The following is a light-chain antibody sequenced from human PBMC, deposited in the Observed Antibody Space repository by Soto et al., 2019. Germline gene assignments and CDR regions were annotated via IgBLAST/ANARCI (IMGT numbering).Light chain of an antibody. CDR2: EVS. CDR3: SSYTTSNTWV. V-gene: IGLV2-14*01. Sequence: QSVLTQPASVSGSPGQSITISCTGTSSDVGGYNYVSWFQQSPGKAPKLMIYEVSHRPSGVSIRFSGSKSDNTASLTISGLQAEDEAHYYCSSYTTSNTWVFGGGTKLTVL. CDR1: SSDVGGYNY. J-gene: IGLJ3*02.